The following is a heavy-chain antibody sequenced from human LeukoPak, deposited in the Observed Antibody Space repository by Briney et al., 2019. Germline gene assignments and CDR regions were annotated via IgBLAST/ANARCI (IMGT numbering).Heavy chain of an antibody. J-gene: IGHJ6*02. CDR2: IYYSGST. CDR3: ARPITDYYYYGMDV. CDR1: GGSISSGGYY. V-gene: IGHV4-39*01. Sequence: SETLSLTCTVSGGSISSGGYYWGWIRQPPGTGLEWIGSIYYSGSTYYNPSLKSRVTISVDTSKNQFSLKLSSVTAADTAVYYCARPITDYYYYGMDVWGQGTTVTVSS.